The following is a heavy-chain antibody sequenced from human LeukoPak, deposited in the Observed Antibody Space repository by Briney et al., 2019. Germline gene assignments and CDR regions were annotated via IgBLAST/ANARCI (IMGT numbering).Heavy chain of an antibody. CDR3: ASKSYYYDSSGYYLFDY. D-gene: IGHD3-22*01. J-gene: IGHJ4*02. Sequence: PSETLSLTCTVSGGSISSGSYYWSWIRQPAGKGLEWIGRIYTSGSTNYNPSLKSRVTISVDTSKNQFSLKLSSVTAPDTAVYYCASKSYYYDSSGYYLFDYCGQGTLVTVYS. V-gene: IGHV4-61*02. CDR1: GGSISSGSYY. CDR2: IYTSGST.